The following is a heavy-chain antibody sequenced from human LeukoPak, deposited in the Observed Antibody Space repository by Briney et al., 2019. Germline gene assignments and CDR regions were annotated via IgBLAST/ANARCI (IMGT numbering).Heavy chain of an antibody. Sequence: GGSLRLSCAASGFTFSSYAMSWVRQVPGKGLEWVSAISGSGGSTYYADSVKGRFTISRDNSKNTLYLQMNSLRAEDTAVYYCAKGYWEWEPEGMDVWGQGTTVTVSS. J-gene: IGHJ6*02. CDR1: GFTFSSYA. D-gene: IGHD1-26*01. CDR2: ISGSGGST. V-gene: IGHV3-23*01. CDR3: AKGYWEWEPEGMDV.